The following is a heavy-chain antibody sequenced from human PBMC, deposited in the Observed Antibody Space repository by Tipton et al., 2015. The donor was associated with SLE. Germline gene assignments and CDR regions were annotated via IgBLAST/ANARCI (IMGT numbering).Heavy chain of an antibody. Sequence: TLSLTCSVYGDSLSGQYWSWIRQPPGKGLEWIGEVFRGGSTNYSPSLESRVTITVDMSKNQFSLRLTSVTAADTALYYCARARRTTSSHFDYWGQGTLVTVSS. D-gene: IGHD1-14*01. J-gene: IGHJ4*02. V-gene: IGHV4-34*12. CDR3: ARARRTTSSHFDY. CDR1: GDSLSGQY. CDR2: VFRGGST.